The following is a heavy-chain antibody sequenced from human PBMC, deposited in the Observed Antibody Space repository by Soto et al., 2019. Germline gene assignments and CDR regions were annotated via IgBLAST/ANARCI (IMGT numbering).Heavy chain of an antibody. D-gene: IGHD3-9*01. CDR2: IYPIDSDT. Sequence: ESLKISVKRAGYAFATHGIAWVRQVPGKGLEWMGIIYPIDSDTRYSPSFHGEVTISADKSFSTAYLQWSSLKASDTAIYFCARLDLTGLDNWGQGTPVTVSS. V-gene: IGHV5-51*01. CDR1: GYAFATHG. CDR3: ARLDLTGLDN. J-gene: IGHJ4*02.